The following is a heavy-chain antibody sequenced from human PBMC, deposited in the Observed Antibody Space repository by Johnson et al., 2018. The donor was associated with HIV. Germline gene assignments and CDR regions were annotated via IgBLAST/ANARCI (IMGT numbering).Heavy chain of an antibody. CDR3: TTDVLGVDAFDI. J-gene: IGHJ3*02. CDR2: IKSKTGGGRT. CDR1: GFTFSNAW. D-gene: IGHD4/OR15-4a*01. V-gene: IGHV3-15*01. Sequence: VQLVESGGGLVKPGGSLRLSCAASGFTFSNAWMSWVRQAPGKGLEWVGRIKSKTGGGRTDYAAPVKGRFTISRDDSKNTLYLQMNSLKTEDTAVYYCTTDVLGVDAFDIWGQGTMVTVSS.